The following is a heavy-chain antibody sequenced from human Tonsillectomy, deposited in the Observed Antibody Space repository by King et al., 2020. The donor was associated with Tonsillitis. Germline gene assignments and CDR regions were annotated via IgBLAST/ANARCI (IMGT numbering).Heavy chain of an antibody. CDR3: ARSPYGDYVPGGD. D-gene: IGHD4-17*01. Sequence: VQLVESGGGVVQPGRSLRLSCAASRFTFSSYAMHWVRQAPGKGLEWVAVISYNGTNKYYADSVKGRFTVSRDNSKNTMYLQMNSLRVEDTAVYYCARSPYGDYVPGGDWGQGTLAT. CDR1: RFTFSSYA. V-gene: IGHV3-30-3*01. J-gene: IGHJ4*02. CDR2: ISYNGTNK.